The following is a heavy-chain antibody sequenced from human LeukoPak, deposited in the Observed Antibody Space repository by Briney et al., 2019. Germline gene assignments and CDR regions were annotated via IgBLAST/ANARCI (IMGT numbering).Heavy chain of an antibody. J-gene: IGHJ3*02. Sequence: SGPTLVKPTQTLTLTCTFSGFSLTTSGVGVGWIRQPPGKALEWLALIYWDDDKRYSPSLKSRLTITKDTSKNQVVLTMTNMDPVDTATYYCAHRVLSAAGNDAFDIWGQGTMVTVSS. CDR3: AHRVLSAAGNDAFDI. V-gene: IGHV2-5*02. CDR2: IYWDDDK. D-gene: IGHD6-13*01. CDR1: GFSLTTSGVG.